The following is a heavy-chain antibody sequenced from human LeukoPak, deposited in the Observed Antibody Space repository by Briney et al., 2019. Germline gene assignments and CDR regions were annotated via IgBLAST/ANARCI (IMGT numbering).Heavy chain of an antibody. CDR2: MNPNSGNT. D-gene: IGHD6-13*01. CDR3: ARAVGDSSSWVYYFDY. V-gene: IGHV1-8*01. Sequence: ASVKVSCKASGYTFTSYDINWVRQATGQGLEWMGWMNPNSGNTGYAQKFKGRVTMTRNTSISTAYMELSSLRSEDTAVYYCARAVGDSSSWVYYFDYWGQGTLVTVSS. J-gene: IGHJ4*02. CDR1: GYTFTSYD.